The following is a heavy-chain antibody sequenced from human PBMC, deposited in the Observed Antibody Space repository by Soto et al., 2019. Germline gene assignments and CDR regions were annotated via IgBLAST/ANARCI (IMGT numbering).Heavy chain of an antibody. V-gene: IGHV1-3*01. J-gene: IGHJ5*02. CDR1: GYTFTSYA. CDR3: ARDSMVRGVTNWFDP. CDR2: INAGNGNT. D-gene: IGHD3-10*01. Sequence: GAPVKVSCKASGYTFTSYAMHWVRQAPGQRLEWMGWINAGNGNTKYSQKFQGRVTITRDTSASTAYMELSSLRSEDTAVYYCARDSMVRGVTNWFDPWGQGTLVTVSS.